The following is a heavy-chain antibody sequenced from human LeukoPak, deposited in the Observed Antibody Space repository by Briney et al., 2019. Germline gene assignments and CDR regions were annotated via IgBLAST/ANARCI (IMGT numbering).Heavy chain of an antibody. Sequence: GGSLRLSCAASGFTLSSYWMSWVRQAPGKGLEWVANIKQDGSEKYYVDSVKGRFTISRDNSKNTLYLQMNSLRAEDTAVYYCARDLPTGVAAAGTGGFFDYWGQGTLVTVSS. CDR3: ARDLPTGVAAAGTGGFFDY. J-gene: IGHJ4*02. V-gene: IGHV3-7*01. D-gene: IGHD6-13*01. CDR2: IKQDGSEK. CDR1: GFTLSSYW.